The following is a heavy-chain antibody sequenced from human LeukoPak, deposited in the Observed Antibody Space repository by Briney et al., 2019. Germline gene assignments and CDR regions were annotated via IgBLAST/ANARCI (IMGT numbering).Heavy chain of an antibody. CDR3: ARLALTVSIDY. CDR2: INPNSGGT. V-gene: IGHV1-2*02. Sequence: ASVKVSXKASGYTFTGYYMHWARQAPGQGLEWMGWINPNSGGTNYAQKFQGRVTMTRDTSISTAYMELSRLRSDDTAVYYCARLALTVSIDYWGQGTLVTVSS. CDR1: GYTFTGYY. D-gene: IGHD4-11*01. J-gene: IGHJ4*02.